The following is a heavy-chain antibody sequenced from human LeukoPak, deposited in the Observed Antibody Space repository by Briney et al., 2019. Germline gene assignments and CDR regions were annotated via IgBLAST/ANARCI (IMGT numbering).Heavy chain of an antibody. CDR1: GFTFSNYS. Sequence: GGSLRLSCAASGFTFSNYSMNWVRQAPGKGLEWVSSIISNSNYIYYADSVKGRFTISRDNAKNSLYLQMNSLRAEDTALYYCATDPNYLGYWGQGTLVTVSS. J-gene: IGHJ4*02. CDR3: ATDPNYLGY. CDR2: IISNSNYI. D-gene: IGHD3-10*01. V-gene: IGHV3-21*04.